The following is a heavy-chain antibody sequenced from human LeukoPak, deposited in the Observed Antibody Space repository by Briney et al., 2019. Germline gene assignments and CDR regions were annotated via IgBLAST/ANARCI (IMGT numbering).Heavy chain of an antibody. J-gene: IGHJ4*02. Sequence: GGSLRLSCAASGFTFSSCSMNWVRQAPGKGLEWVSSISSSSSYIYYADSVKGRFTISRDNAKNSLYLQMNSLRAEDTAVYYCARVYRSSSGYCFDYWGQGTLVTVSS. V-gene: IGHV3-21*01. CDR3: ARVYRSSSGYCFDY. CDR2: ISSSSSYI. D-gene: IGHD6-6*01. CDR1: GFTFSSCS.